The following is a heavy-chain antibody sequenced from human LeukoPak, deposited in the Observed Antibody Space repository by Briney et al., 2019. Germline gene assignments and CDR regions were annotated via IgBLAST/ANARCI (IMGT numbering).Heavy chain of an antibody. V-gene: IGHV4-39*07. CDR2: IYYSGST. J-gene: IGHJ4*02. Sequence: SETLSLTCTVSGGSISSSSYYWGWIRQPPGKGLEGIGSIYYSGSTYYNPSLKSRVTISVDTSKNQFSLKLSSVTAADTAVYYCARRGRLRYSGSFCFDYWGQGTLVTVSS. D-gene: IGHD1-26*01. CDR3: ARRGRLRYSGSFCFDY. CDR1: GGSISSSSYY.